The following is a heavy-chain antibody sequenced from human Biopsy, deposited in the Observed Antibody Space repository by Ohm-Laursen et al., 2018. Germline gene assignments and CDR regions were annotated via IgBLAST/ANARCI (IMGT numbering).Heavy chain of an antibody. CDR1: SYTFTDYN. CDR2: IHCKTGAT. V-gene: IGHV1-2*02. CDR3: ARDPLNGHKHFDY. D-gene: IGHD2-8*01. J-gene: IGHJ4*02. Sequence: GASVKVSCKPSSYTFTDYNIHWMRQAPGQGLEWLGYIHCKTGATNYAQKFQGTVTMTRDTSISTAYLALGSLRSADTAIYYCARDPLNGHKHFDYWGQGTLVIVSS.